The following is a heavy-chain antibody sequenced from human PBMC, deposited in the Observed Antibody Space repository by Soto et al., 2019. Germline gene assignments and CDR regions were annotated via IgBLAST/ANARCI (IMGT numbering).Heavy chain of an antibody. CDR1: GGSISSGGYY. D-gene: IGHD2-21*02. J-gene: IGHJ1*01. V-gene: IGHV4-31*03. CDR3: ASLNGGGDCYSLLYFQH. Sequence: SETLSLTCTVSGGSISSGGYYWSWIRQHPGEGLEWIGYIYYSGSTYYNPSLKSRVTISVDTSKNQFSLKLSSVTAADTAVYYCASLNGGGDCYSLLYFQHWGQGTLVTVSS. CDR2: IYYSGST.